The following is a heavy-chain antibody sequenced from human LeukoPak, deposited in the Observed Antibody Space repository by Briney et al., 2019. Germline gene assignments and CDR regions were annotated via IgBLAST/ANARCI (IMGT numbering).Heavy chain of an antibody. CDR2: MNPNSGNT. CDR3: ARGGSIGQLGYYDFWSGYRATQKQKNWFDP. J-gene: IGHJ5*02. D-gene: IGHD3-3*01. Sequence: GASVKVSCKASGYTFTSYDINWVRQATGQGLEWMGWMNPNSGNTGYAQKLQGRVTMTRNTSISTAYMELSSLRSEDTAVYYCARGGSIGQLGYYDFWSGYRATQKQKNWFDPWGQGTLVTVSS. V-gene: IGHV1-8*01. CDR1: GYTFTSYD.